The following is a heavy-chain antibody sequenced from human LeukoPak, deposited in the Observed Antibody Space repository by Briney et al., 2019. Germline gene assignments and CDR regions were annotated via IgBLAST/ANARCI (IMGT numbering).Heavy chain of an antibody. Sequence: SETLSLTCAVYGGSFSGYYWSWIRQPPGKGLEWIGEINHSGSTNYNPSLKSRVTISVDTSKNQFSLKLSSVTAADTAVYYCARGAMTTYHYMDVWGKGTTVTVSS. CDR2: INHSGST. J-gene: IGHJ6*03. CDR1: GGSFSGYY. V-gene: IGHV4-34*01. CDR3: ARGAMTTYHYMDV. D-gene: IGHD4-11*01.